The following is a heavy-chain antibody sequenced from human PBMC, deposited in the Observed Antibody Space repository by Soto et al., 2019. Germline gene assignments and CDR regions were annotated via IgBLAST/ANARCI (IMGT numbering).Heavy chain of an antibody. D-gene: IGHD3-3*01. CDR3: ARLWGRDYDFWSGYKLPDY. J-gene: IGHJ4*02. CDR2: IHYSGST. CDR1: GGSISSGGYY. Sequence: LSLTCTVSGGSISSGGYYWSWIRQHPGKGLEWIGYIHYSGSTYYNPSLKSRVTISVDTSKNQFSLKLSSVTAADTAVYYCARLWGRDYDFWSGYKLPDYWGQGTLVTVSS. V-gene: IGHV4-31*03.